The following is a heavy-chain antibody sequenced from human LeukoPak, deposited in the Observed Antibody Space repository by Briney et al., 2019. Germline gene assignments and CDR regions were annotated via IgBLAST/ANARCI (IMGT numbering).Heavy chain of an antibody. CDR1: GGSISSGSYY. CDR3: ARDWGWDFWSGPNAFDI. J-gene: IGHJ3*02. Sequence: KTSQTLSLTCTVSGGSISSGSYYWSWIRQPAWKGLEWIGRIYTSGSTNYNPSLKSRVTISVDTSKNQFSLKLSSVTAADTAVYYCARDWGWDFWSGPNAFDIWGQGTMVTVSS. CDR2: IYTSGST. D-gene: IGHD3-3*01. V-gene: IGHV4-61*02.